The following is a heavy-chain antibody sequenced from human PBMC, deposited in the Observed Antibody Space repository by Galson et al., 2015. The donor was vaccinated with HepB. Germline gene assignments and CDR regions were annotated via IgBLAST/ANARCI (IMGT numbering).Heavy chain of an antibody. CDR3: AREWDSSTWYGPFAY. CDR1: GFTFSNYA. Sequence: SLRLSCAASGFTFSNYAIHWVRQAPGKGLEWVAVISYHGSNKYYADPVKGRFTISRDNSKNTVYLQMNTLRPEDTAVYYCAREWDSSTWYGPFAYWGQGTLVTVSS. D-gene: IGHD6-13*01. V-gene: IGHV3-30-3*01. CDR2: ISYHGSNK. J-gene: IGHJ4*02.